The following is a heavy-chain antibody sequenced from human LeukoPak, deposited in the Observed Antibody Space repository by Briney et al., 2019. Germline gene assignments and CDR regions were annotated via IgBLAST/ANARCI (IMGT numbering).Heavy chain of an antibody. CDR2: INHSGST. J-gene: IGHJ4*02. CDR1: GGSCSGYY. Sequence: SETLSLTCAVYGGSCSGYYWSWIRQPPGKGLEWIGEINHSGSTNYNPSLKSRVTISVDTSKNQFSLKLSSVTAADTAVYYCARETSSGWYRFDYWGQGTLVTVSS. CDR3: ARETSSGWYRFDY. V-gene: IGHV4-34*01. D-gene: IGHD6-19*01.